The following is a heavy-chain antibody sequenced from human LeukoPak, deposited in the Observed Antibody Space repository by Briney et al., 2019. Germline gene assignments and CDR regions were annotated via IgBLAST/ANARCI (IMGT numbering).Heavy chain of an antibody. CDR1: GFTFSSYA. CDR2: ISYDGSNK. D-gene: IGHD6-19*01. Sequence: GGSLRLSCAASGFTFSSYAMHWVRQAPGKGLEWVAVISYDGSNKYYADSMKGRFTISRDNSKNTLYLQMNSLRAEDTAVYYCASLTILAVPSYYYYGMDVWGQGTTVTVSS. V-gene: IGHV3-30-3*01. J-gene: IGHJ6*02. CDR3: ASLTILAVPSYYYYGMDV.